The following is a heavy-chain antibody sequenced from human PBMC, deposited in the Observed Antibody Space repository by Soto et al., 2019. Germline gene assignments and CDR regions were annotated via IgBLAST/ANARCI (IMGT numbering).Heavy chain of an antibody. J-gene: IGHJ6*03. CDR2: IWYDGSNK. D-gene: IGHD2-15*01. CDR1: GFTFSSYG. Sequence: GGSLRLSCAASGFTFSSYGMHWVRQAPGKGLEWVAVIWYDGSNKYYADSVKGRFTISRDNSKNTLYLQMNSLRAEDTAVYYCARDYEASCHSLWCFDYYYMDVWGKGTTVTVSS. CDR3: ARDYEASCHSLWCFDYYYMDV. V-gene: IGHV3-33*01.